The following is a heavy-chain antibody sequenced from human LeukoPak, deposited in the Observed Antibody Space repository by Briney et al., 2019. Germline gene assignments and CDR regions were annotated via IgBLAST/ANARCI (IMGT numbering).Heavy chain of an antibody. J-gene: IGHJ4*02. CDR2: ISSSSSYI. D-gene: IGHD2-2*01. CDR1: GFTFSSYS. V-gene: IGHV3-21*01. CDR3: ARAGPDRGYCSSTSCYGGY. Sequence: GGSLRLSCAASGFTFSSYSMNWVRQAPGKGLEWVSSISSSSSYIYCADSVKGRFTISRDNAKNSLYLQMNSLRAEDTAVYYCARAGPDRGYCSSTSCYGGYWGQGTLVTVSS.